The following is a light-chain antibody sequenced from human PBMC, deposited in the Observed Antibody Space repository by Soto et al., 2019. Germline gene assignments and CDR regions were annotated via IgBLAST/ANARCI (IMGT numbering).Light chain of an antibody. CDR3: QKYDSAPWT. Sequence: EIQMTQSPSSLSASVGDRVTITCRASQGISNYLAWYQQKPGKVPKLLIYGASTLQSGVPSRLSGSGSGTDFTLIINSLQPEDVATYYCQKYDSAPWTCGQGTKMEI. V-gene: IGKV1-27*01. CDR1: QGISNY. CDR2: GAS. J-gene: IGKJ1*01.